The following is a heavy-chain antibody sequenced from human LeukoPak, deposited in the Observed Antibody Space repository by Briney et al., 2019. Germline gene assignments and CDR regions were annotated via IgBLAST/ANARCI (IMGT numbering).Heavy chain of an antibody. CDR2: IKQDGSG. Sequence: PGGSLRLSCAASGFTFSNYWMSWVRQAPGKGLEWVANIKQDGSGNYVDPVKGRFTISRDNAKNSPYLQMNSLRVDDTAVYYCARGSYWGGDYWGQGTLVTVSS. J-gene: IGHJ4*02. V-gene: IGHV3-7*01. CDR1: GFTFSNYW. D-gene: IGHD7-27*01. CDR3: ARGSYWGGDY.